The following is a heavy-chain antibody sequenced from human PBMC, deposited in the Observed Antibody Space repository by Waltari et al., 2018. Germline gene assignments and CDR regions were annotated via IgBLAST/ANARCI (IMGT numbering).Heavy chain of an antibody. D-gene: IGHD1-26*01. CDR1: GFTFSSYS. CDR2: ISSSSSYI. J-gene: IGHJ4*02. CDR3: ARADSGSFDY. Sequence: EVQLVESGGGLVKPGGSLRLSCAASGFTFSSYSLNWVRQAPGKGLEWVSSISSSSSYIYYADSVKGRFTISRDNTKNSLYLQMNSLRAEDTAVYYCARADSGSFDYWGQGTLVTVSS. V-gene: IGHV3-21*01.